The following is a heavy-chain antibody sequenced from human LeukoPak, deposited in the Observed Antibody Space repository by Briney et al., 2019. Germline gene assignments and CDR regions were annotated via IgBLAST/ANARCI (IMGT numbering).Heavy chain of an antibody. D-gene: IGHD3-10*01. V-gene: IGHV3-30*02. CDR1: GFTFSSYG. Sequence: PGGSLRLSCAASGFTFSSYGMHWVRQAPGKGLEWVAFIRYDGSNKYYADSVKGRFTISRDNSKNTLYLQMNSLRAEDTAVYYCAKDQDGSGSYYPIDYWGQGTLVTVSS. CDR2: IRYDGSNK. J-gene: IGHJ4*02. CDR3: AKDQDGSGSYYPIDY.